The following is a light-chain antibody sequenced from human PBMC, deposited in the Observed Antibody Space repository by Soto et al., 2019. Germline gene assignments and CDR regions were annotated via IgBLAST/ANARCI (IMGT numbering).Light chain of an antibody. CDR2: GNS. Sequence: QSVLTQPPSVSGAPGQRVTISCTGSSSNIGAGYDVHWYQQLPGTAPKLLIYGNSNRPSGVPDRFSGSKYGTSASLAITGLQAEHEADYYCQSYDSSLSGWVFGGGTKLTVL. V-gene: IGLV1-40*01. CDR3: QSYDSSLSGWV. J-gene: IGLJ3*02. CDR1: SSNIGAGYD.